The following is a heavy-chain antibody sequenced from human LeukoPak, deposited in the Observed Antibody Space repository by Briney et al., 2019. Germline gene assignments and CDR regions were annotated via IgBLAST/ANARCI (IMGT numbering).Heavy chain of an antibody. V-gene: IGHV1-8*01. J-gene: IGHJ4*02. Sequence: ASVKVSCKASGYTFTSYDFNWVRQATGQRPEWMGWMSPNSGDSGYAQKFQDRVTMTRNTSISTAYMELSSLRSDDTAVYYCARGPPNWGYDYWGPGTLVTVSS. D-gene: IGHD7-27*01. CDR3: ARGPPNWGYDY. CDR1: GYTFTSYD. CDR2: MSPNSGDS.